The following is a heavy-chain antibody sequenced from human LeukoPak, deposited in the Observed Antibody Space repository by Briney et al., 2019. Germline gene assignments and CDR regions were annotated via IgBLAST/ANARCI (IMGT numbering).Heavy chain of an antibody. D-gene: IGHD3-22*01. Sequence: GASVKVSCKASGYTFTSYDIHWVRQAPGQGLEWMGWMNPNSGNTDYAQKFQGRVTITRNTSISTAYMELSSLRSEDTAVYYCARGPGLNYYDIRPRDYWGEGTLVTVSS. J-gene: IGHJ4*02. CDR2: MNPNSGNT. CDR1: GYTFTSYD. V-gene: IGHV1-8*03. CDR3: ARGPGLNYYDIRPRDY.